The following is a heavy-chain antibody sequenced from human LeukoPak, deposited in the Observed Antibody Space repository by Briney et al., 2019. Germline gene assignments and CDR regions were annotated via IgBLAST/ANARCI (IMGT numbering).Heavy chain of an antibody. CDR2: IWYDGSNK. CDR1: GFTFSRSW. V-gene: IGHV3-33*08. J-gene: IGHJ4*02. CDR3: ARDDERRYLDY. D-gene: IGHD1-1*01. Sequence: PGGSLRLSCAASGFTFSRSWMHWVRQAPGKGLEWVAVIWYDGSNKYYADSVKGRFTISRDNSKNTLYLQMNSLRAEDTAVYYCARDDERRYLDYWGQGTLVTVSS.